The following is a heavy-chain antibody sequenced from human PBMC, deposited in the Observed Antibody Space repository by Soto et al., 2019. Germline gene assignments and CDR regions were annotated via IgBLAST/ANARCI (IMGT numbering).Heavy chain of an antibody. CDR1: GFTLSSYG. D-gene: IGHD3-10*01. CDR3: ARDSEITFDY. J-gene: IGHJ4*02. Sequence: LILSCAASGFTLSSYGMHWVRQAPGKGLEWVAVIWYDGSNKYYADSVKGRFTISRDNSKNTLYLQMNSLRAEDTAVYYCARDSEITFDYWGQGTLVTVSS. V-gene: IGHV3-33*01. CDR2: IWYDGSNK.